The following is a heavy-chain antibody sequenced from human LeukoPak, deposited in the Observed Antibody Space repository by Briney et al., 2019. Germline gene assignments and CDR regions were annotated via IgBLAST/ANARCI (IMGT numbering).Heavy chain of an antibody. D-gene: IGHD6-13*01. V-gene: IGHV3-73*01. CDR1: GFTFSGSA. CDR3: RAAADLNDY. Sequence: PGGSLRLSCAASGFTFSGSAMHWVRQASGKGLDWLGRIRSKADSYTTAYAASVKGRFIVSRDDSKNTAYLQMNSLKTEDTAVYYCRAAADLNDYWGQGTLVTVSS. J-gene: IGHJ4*02. CDR2: IRSKADSYTT.